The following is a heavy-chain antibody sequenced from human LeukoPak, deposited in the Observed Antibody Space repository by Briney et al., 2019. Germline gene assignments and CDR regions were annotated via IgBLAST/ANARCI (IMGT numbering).Heavy chain of an antibody. CDR3: ARGTYTAMSPYFDY. J-gene: IGHJ4*02. Sequence: SETLSLTCTVSGGSISSSSYYWGWIRQPPGKGLEWIGSIYYSGSTYYNPSLKSRVTISVDTSKNQFSLKLSSVTAADTAVYYCARGTYTAMSPYFDYWGQGTLVTVSS. CDR2: IYYSGST. V-gene: IGHV4-39*07. D-gene: IGHD5-18*01. CDR1: GGSISSSSYY.